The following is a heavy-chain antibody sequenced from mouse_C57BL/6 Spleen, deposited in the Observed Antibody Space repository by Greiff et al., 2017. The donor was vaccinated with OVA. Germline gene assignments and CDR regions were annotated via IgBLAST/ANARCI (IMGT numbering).Heavy chain of an antibody. J-gene: IGHJ4*01. Sequence: EVQLQESGGDLVKPGGSLKLSCAASGFTFSSYGMSWVRQTPDKRLEWVATISSGGSYTYYPDSVKGRFTISRDNAKNTLYLQMSSLKSEDTAMYYCARRVYGSSYDYYAMDYWGQGTSVTVSS. CDR2: ISSGGSYT. V-gene: IGHV5-6*01. CDR3: ARRVYGSSYDYYAMDY. CDR1: GFTFSSYG. D-gene: IGHD1-1*01.